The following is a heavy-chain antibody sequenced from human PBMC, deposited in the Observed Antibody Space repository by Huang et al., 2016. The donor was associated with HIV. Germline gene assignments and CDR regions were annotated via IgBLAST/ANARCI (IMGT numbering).Heavy chain of an antibody. CDR2: IISSSVDT. D-gene: IGHD3-22*01. CDR3: ARDPKYHRIGYYRQRRGIDI. Sequence: QIQLMQSGPELKQPGASVKVSCKASGYTFTSYGITWGRQAPGQGHEWMGWIISSSVDTEDAQKFQGRVTLTTDTSTNIAYMELRSLRSYDTAKYYCARDPKYHRIGYYRQRRGIDIWGQGTMVIVSS. J-gene: IGHJ3*02. V-gene: IGHV1-18*01. CDR1: GYTFTSYG.